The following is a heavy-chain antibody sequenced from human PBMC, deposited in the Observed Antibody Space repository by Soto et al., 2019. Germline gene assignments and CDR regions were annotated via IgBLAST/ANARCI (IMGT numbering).Heavy chain of an antibody. CDR2: IYTSGST. Sequence: SETLSLTCTVSGGSISSYYWSWIRQPAGKGLEWIGRIYTSGSTNYNPSLKSRVTMSVDTSKNQFSLKLSSVTAADTAVYYCARLGASNDFWSGYYTYYFDYWGQGTLVTVSS. D-gene: IGHD3-3*01. J-gene: IGHJ4*02. CDR1: GGSISSYY. CDR3: ARLGASNDFWSGYYTYYFDY. V-gene: IGHV4-4*07.